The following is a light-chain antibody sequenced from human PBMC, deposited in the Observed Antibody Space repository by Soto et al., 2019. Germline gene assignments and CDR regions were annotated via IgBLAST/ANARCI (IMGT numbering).Light chain of an antibody. Sequence: EIVMTQSPATLSVSPGERATLSCRASQSVSSNLAWYQQKPGQAPRLLIYGASTRATGIPARFSGSGSGTEFTLTLSSLQSEDFAVYYWQQYNNWPPLTFGGGNNVEIK. CDR2: GAS. V-gene: IGKV3-15*01. J-gene: IGKJ4*02. CDR1: QSVSSN. CDR3: QQYNNWPPLT.